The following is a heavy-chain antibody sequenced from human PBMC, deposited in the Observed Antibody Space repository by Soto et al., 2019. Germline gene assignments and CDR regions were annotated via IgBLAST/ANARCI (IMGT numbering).Heavy chain of an antibody. D-gene: IGHD2-15*01. CDR3: ARDGIGYCSGGSCHVDH. CDR1: GYTFTSNG. CDR2: ISAYNGNT. Sequence: QVQLVQSGAEVKKPGASVKVSCKASGYTFTSNGISWVRQAPGQGLEWMGWISAYNGNTNYAQKLQGRVTMTTDTSTSTVYMERRSLRSDDTAVYYCARDGIGYCSGGSCHVDHWGQGTLVTVSS. V-gene: IGHV1-18*01. J-gene: IGHJ4*02.